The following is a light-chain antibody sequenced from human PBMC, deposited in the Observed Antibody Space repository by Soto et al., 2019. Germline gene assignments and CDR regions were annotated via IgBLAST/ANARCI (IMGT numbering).Light chain of an antibody. CDR2: STN. V-gene: IGLV8-61*01. J-gene: IGLJ3*02. Sequence: QAVVTQEPSFSVSPGGTVTLTCGLSSGSVSTSYHPSWYQQTPGQAPRTLIYSTNTRSSGVPDRFSGSILGNKAALTITGAQADDECDYYCVLYMDRNGVFGGGTKLTVL. CDR1: SGSVSTSYH. CDR3: VLYMDRNGV.